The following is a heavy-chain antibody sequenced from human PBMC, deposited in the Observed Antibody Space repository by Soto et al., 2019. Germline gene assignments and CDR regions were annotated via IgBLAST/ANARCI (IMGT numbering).Heavy chain of an antibody. Sequence: EVQLVESGGGLVQPGGSLRLSCAASGFTFSSYWMSWVRQAPGKGLEWVANIKQDGSEKYYVDSVKGRFTISRDNAKNSLYLQMNSLRAEDTAVYYCARDRWIYDFWSGYPSLSYFDYWGQGTLVTVSS. CDR2: IKQDGSEK. D-gene: IGHD3-3*01. CDR3: ARDRWIYDFWSGYPSLSYFDY. J-gene: IGHJ4*02. CDR1: GFTFSSYW. V-gene: IGHV3-7*03.